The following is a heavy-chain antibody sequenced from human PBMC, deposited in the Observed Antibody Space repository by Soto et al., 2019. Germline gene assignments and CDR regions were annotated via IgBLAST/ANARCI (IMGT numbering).Heavy chain of an antibody. J-gene: IGHJ4*02. Sequence: QVQLVESGGGVVQPGTSLRLSCAASGFTFSRSGMHWVRQAPGTGLEWVAVISYDGSDKYYADSVKGRFTISRDNSKNTRYLQMNSLRAEDTAVYYCAKDRSGSWTFDYWGQGTLVTVSS. D-gene: IGHD1-26*01. V-gene: IGHV3-30*18. CDR1: GFTFSRSG. CDR2: ISYDGSDK. CDR3: AKDRSGSWTFDY.